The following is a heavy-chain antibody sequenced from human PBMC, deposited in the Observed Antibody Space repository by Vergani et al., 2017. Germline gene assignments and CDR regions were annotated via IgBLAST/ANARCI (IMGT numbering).Heavy chain of an antibody. CDR2: MNPNSGNT. Sequence: QVQLVQSGAEVKKPGASVKVSCKTSGYTFTSFDINWVRQATGQGLEWMGWMNPNSGNTAYAQKFQGRVTMTSNTSISTVYMELRSLRSDDTAVYFCARGLLEYITSLYYFDYWSLGALVTVSS. CDR1: GYTFTSFD. V-gene: IGHV1-8*01. J-gene: IGHJ4*02. D-gene: IGHD2/OR15-2a*01. CDR3: ARGLLEYITSLYYFDY.